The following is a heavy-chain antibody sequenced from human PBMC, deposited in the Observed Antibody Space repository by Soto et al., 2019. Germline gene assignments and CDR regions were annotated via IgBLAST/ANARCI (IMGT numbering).Heavy chain of an antibody. CDR3: ARGAPRIAVAGIGWFDP. V-gene: IGHV1-46*01. Sequence: QVQLVQSGAEVKKPGASVKVSCKASGYTFTSYYMHWVRQAPGQGLEWMGIINPSGGSTSYAQKFQGRVTMTRDTSTSTVYMELSSLRSEDTAVYYCARGAPRIAVAGIGWFDPWVQGTLVTVSS. CDR1: GYTFTSYY. CDR2: INPSGGST. J-gene: IGHJ5*01. D-gene: IGHD6-19*01.